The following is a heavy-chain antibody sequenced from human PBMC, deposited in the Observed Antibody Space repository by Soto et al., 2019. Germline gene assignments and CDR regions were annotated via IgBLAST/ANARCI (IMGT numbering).Heavy chain of an antibody. J-gene: IGHJ5*02. Sequence: WVRQAPGKGLEWVSSISSSSSYIYYADSVKGRFTISRDNAKNSLYLQMNSLRAEDTAVYYCARRYYDFWSGSNWFDPWGQGTLVTVSS. D-gene: IGHD3-3*01. V-gene: IGHV3-21*01. CDR3: ARRYYDFWSGSNWFDP. CDR2: ISSSSSYI.